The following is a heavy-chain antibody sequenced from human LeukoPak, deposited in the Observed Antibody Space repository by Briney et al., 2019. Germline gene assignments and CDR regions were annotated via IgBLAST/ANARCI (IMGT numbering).Heavy chain of an antibody. Sequence: GGSLRLSCAASGFTFSSYWMSWVRQVPGKGLEWVANIKQDGSERNYVDSVKGRFTISRDNAKNSLYLQMNSLRVEDTAVYYCARDKVAGSTAGSNFDYWGLGTLVTVSS. J-gene: IGHJ4*02. D-gene: IGHD6-19*01. CDR3: ARDKVAGSTAGSNFDY. V-gene: IGHV3-7*01. CDR1: GFTFSSYW. CDR2: IKQDGSER.